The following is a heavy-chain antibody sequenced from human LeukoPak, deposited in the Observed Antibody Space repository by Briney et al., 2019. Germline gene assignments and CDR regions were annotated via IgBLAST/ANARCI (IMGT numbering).Heavy chain of an antibody. CDR1: GGSISSYY. CDR2: IYYSGST. V-gene: IGHV4-59*01. D-gene: IGHD1-26*01. Sequence: SETLSLTCTVSGGSISSYYWSWIRQPPGKGLEWIGYIYYSGSTNYNPSLKSRVTISVDTSKNQFSLKLSSVTAADTAVYYCARGRWELLSWFDPWGQGTLVTVSS. CDR3: ARGRWELLSWFDP. J-gene: IGHJ5*02.